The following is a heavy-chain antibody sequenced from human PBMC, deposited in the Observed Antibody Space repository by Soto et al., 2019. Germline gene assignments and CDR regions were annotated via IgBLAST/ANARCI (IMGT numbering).Heavy chain of an antibody. CDR2: IYYSGST. CDR3: ARGPQDCSGGRCYLYFHH. V-gene: IGHV4-30-4*01. D-gene: IGHD2-15*01. CDR1: GGSISSGDYY. J-gene: IGHJ1*01. Sequence: QVQLQESGPGLVKPSQTLSLTCTVSGGSISSGDYYWSWIRQPPGKGLEWIGYIYYSGSTYYNPALKSRVTISVDTSRNQFSLKLSSVTAADTAVYYCARGPQDCSGGRCYLYFHHWGQGTLVTVSS.